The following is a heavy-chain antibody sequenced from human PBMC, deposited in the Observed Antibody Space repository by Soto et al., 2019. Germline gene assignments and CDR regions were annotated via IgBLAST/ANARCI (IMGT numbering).Heavy chain of an antibody. D-gene: IGHD2-2*01. CDR1: GFSLSTSGVG. Sequence: GSGPTLVNPTQTLTLTCTFSGFSLSTSGVGVGWIRQPPGKALEWLALIYWDDDKRYSPSLKSRLTITKDTSKNQVVLTMTNMDPVDTATYYCAHIVVVPAANQGENANFEYWGQGTLVTVSS. CDR2: IYWDDDK. J-gene: IGHJ4*02. V-gene: IGHV2-5*02. CDR3: AHIVVVPAANQGENANFEY.